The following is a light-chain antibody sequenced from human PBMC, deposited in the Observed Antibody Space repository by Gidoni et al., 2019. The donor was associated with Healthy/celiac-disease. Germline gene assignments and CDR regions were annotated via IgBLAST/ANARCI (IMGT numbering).Light chain of an antibody. CDR1: QSVSSY. CDR2: DAS. CDR3: QQRSNS. V-gene: IGKV3-11*01. J-gene: IGKJ5*01. Sequence: EIVLTQSPATLSLSPGERATLACRASQSVSSYLAWYQQKPGQAPRLLIYDASNRATGIPARFSGSASGTDFTLTISSLAPEDFAVYYCQQRSNSFGQGTRLEIK.